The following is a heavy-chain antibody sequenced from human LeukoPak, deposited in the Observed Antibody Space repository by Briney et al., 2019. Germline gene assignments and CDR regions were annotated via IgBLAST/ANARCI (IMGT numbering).Heavy chain of an antibody. Sequence: SETLSLTCTVSGGSISSSSYFWGWIRQPPGKGLECIGNIYYSGGTSYNPSLKSRVTISVDTSKNQFSVKLSSVTAADTAIYYRARYYYGSGKQPYWGQGTLVTVSS. V-gene: IGHV4-39*01. CDR1: GGSISSSSYF. D-gene: IGHD3-10*01. CDR3: ARYYYGSGKQPY. CDR2: IYYSGGT. J-gene: IGHJ4*02.